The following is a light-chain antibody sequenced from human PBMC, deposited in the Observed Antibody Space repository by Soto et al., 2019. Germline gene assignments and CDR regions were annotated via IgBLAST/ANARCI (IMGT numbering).Light chain of an antibody. CDR3: QQLNSYRVT. CDR2: AAS. CDR1: QGITNY. Sequence: DIQLTQSPSFLSASVGDTVTITCRASQGITNYLAWYQQRPGQAPKLLIFAASTLQSGVPSRFSGSGSGTYFTLTISSLQPEDSATYYCQQLNSYRVTFGPGTKVDIK. V-gene: IGKV1-9*01. J-gene: IGKJ3*01.